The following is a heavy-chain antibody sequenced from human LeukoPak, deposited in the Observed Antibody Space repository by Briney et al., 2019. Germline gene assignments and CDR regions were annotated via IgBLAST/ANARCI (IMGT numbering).Heavy chain of an antibody. J-gene: IGHJ6*02. D-gene: IGHD3-10*01. V-gene: IGHV4-59*12. CDR3: ATMVRGVIITYYGMDV. Sequence: SETLSLTCTVSGGSISSYYWGWIRQPPGKGLEWIGYIYYSGGTNYNPSLKSRVTISVDTSKNQFSLKLSSVTAADTAVYYCATMVRGVIITYYGMDVWGQGTTVTVSS. CDR2: IYYSGGT. CDR1: GGSISSYY.